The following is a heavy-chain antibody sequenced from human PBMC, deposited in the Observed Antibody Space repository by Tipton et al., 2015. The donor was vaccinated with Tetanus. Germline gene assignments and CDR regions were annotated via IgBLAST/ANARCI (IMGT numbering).Heavy chain of an antibody. CDR1: GGSINNYY. CDR3: ARGDYYGSGTYDV. Sequence: TLSLTCTVSGGSINNYYWSWIRQPPGRGLEWIAYIFYSGSTNYSPSLKSRVTLSLDTTKKQVSLKLSSVTAADTAVYYCARGDYYGSGTYDVWGQGTTVTVPS. D-gene: IGHD3-10*01. CDR2: IFYSGST. V-gene: IGHV4-59*12. J-gene: IGHJ6*02.